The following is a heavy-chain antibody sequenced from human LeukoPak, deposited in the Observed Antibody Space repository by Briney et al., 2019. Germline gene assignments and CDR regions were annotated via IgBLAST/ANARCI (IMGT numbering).Heavy chain of an antibody. CDR3: ANLRSGSYSALDY. D-gene: IGHD1-26*01. CDR2: VSDNGASS. Sequence: GGSLRLSCAASGFTFSSYAMSWVRQAPGKGLEWVSPVSDNGASSYYIDSVKGRFTISRGNSRNTLYLQMNSLRAEDTAVYYCANLRSGSYSALDYWGQGTLVTVSS. V-gene: IGHV3-23*01. CDR1: GFTFSSYA. J-gene: IGHJ4*02.